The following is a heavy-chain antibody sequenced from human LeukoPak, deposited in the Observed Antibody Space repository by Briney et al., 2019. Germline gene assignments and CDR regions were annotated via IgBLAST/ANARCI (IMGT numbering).Heavy chain of an antibody. J-gene: IGHJ5*02. CDR3: ARGWVRPGA. V-gene: IGHV1-8*02. CDR1: GYTFTGYY. D-gene: IGHD1-1*01. Sequence: GASVKVSCKASGYTFTGYYMHWVRQAPGQGLEWMGWMNPNSGNTGYAQKFQGRVTMTRNTSISTAYMELSSLRSEDTAVYYCARGWVRPGAWGQGTLVTVSS. CDR2: MNPNSGNT.